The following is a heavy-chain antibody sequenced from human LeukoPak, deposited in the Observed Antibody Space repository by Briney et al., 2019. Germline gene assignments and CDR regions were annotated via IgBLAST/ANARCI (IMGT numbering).Heavy chain of an antibody. V-gene: IGHV4-61*01. J-gene: IGHJ6*02. CDR2: IYYTGST. Sequence: PSETLSLTCTVSGASVSSATHYWSWIRQPPGKGLEWIGYIYYTGSTNYNPSLKSRVTISLATSKNQFSLKLSSVTAADTAVYYCARVSVVYGMDVWGRGTTVTVSS. CDR1: GASVSSATHY. CDR3: ARVSVVYGMDV.